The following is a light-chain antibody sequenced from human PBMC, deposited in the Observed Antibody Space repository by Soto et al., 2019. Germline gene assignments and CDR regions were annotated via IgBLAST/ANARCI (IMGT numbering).Light chain of an antibody. Sequence: QSALTQPASVSGSPGQSITISCTGTSSDIGTYNYVSWYQQHPGPAPKLMIYDVSNRPSGVSDRFSGSKSGNTASLTISGLQAEDEADYYCYSCSRSSGTRYVFGTGTKLTVL. CDR2: DVS. J-gene: IGLJ1*01. CDR3: YSCSRSSGTRYV. V-gene: IGLV2-14*03. CDR1: SSDIGTYNY.